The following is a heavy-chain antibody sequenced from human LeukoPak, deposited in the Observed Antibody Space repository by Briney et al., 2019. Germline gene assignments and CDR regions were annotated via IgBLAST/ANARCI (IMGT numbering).Heavy chain of an antibody. J-gene: IGHJ6*03. CDR3: ARHCTGDICAVYYFYYYMDV. D-gene: IGHD2-8*02. CDR1: GGSISTSSYY. CDR2: ISESGRT. V-gene: IGHV4-39*02. Sequence: PSETLSLTCTVSGGSISTSSYYWGWIRQPPGKGLEWIRSISESGRTYYNPSLKSRVIISVDTSKKHFSLKLSSVTAADTAVYYCARHCTGDICAVYYFYYYMDVWGKGTTVTVSS.